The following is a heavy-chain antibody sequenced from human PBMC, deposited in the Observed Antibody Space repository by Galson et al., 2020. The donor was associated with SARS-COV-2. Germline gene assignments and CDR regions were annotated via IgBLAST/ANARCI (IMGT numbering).Heavy chain of an antibody. CDR3: ARSQISMDYYYYYMDV. J-gene: IGHJ6*03. CDR2: ISWDGRHI. D-gene: IGHD2-8*01. CDR1: GFTFDDYG. Sequence: GGSLRLSCAASGFTFDDYGMTWVRQVPGKGPEWVSGISWDGRHIAYADSVKGRFTISRDNAENSVYLQMNSVRAKDAAVYYCARSQISMDYYYYYMDVWGKGTTVTVSS. V-gene: IGHV3-20*04.